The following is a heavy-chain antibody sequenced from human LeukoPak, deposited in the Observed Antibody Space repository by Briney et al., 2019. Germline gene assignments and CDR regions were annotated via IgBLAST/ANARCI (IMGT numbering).Heavy chain of an antibody. V-gene: IGHV1-69*13. CDR2: IIPIFGTA. CDR1: GRTFSSYA. J-gene: IGHJ4*02. D-gene: IGHD3-10*01. Sequence: ASVKVSCKASGRTFSSYAISWVRQAPGQGLEWMGGIIPIFGTANYPQKFQGRVTITADASTSTAYLELSSLRSEDTAVYYCARGRAMVRGVIRSAFDYWGQGTLVTVSS. CDR3: ARGRAMVRGVIRSAFDY.